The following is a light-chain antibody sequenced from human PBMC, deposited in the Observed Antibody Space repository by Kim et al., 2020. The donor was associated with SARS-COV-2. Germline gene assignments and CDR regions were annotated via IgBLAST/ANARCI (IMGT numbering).Light chain of an antibody. CDR3: QQSYSTPPIT. CDR2: AAS. J-gene: IGKJ5*01. CDR1: QSISTY. Sequence: SVGDRVTFPCRASQSISTYLNWYQQKPGKAPKLLIYAASSLQSGVPSRFSGSGSGTDFTLTITSLQPEDFATYYCQQSYSTPPITFGQGTRLEIK. V-gene: IGKV1-39*01.